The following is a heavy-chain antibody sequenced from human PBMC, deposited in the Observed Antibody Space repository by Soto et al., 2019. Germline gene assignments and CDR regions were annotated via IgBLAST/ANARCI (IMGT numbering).Heavy chain of an antibody. D-gene: IGHD4-17*01. CDR3: ARTTAVPNTLRSRYFFDY. V-gene: IGHV4-61*01. Sequence: QVQLQESGPGLLKPSETLSLTCSVSGGSVSDKTYYWSWIRQPPGKRLEWIGYVYYSGTTNYNPSLKSRVTISVDLSKNRFSLRLSSVPTADTALYYCARTTAVPNTLRSRYFFDYWGQGTLVTVSS. CDR1: GGSVSDKTYY. CDR2: VYYSGTT. J-gene: IGHJ4*02.